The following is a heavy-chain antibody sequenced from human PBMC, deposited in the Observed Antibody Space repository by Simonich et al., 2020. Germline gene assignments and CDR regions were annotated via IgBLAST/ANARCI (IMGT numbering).Heavy chain of an antibody. V-gene: IGHV3-74*01. J-gene: IGHJ4*02. CDR3: ARNRLDY. CDR1: GFTFSRNW. CDR2: IKSDRSST. Sequence: EVQLGESGGGLVQPGWSLRLSCAASGFTFSRNWMNWVRQAPGKGLVCVSLIKSDRSSTSYADAVKGRFTISRDNAKNTLYLQMNSLRAEDTAVYYCARNRLDYWGQGTLVTVSS.